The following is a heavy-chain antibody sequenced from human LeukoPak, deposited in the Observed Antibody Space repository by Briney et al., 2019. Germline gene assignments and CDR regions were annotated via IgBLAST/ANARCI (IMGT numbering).Heavy chain of an antibody. Sequence: APVKVSCKASGYTFTGYYMHWVRQAPGQGLEWMGWINPNSGGTNYAQKFQGRVTMTRDTSISTAYMELSRLRSDDTAVYYCARGLQTYYDFWSHPFYYYYYYMDVWGKGTTVTVSS. D-gene: IGHD3-3*01. CDR3: ARGLQTYYDFWSHPFYYYYYYMDV. V-gene: IGHV1-2*02. J-gene: IGHJ6*03. CDR2: INPNSGGT. CDR1: GYTFTGYY.